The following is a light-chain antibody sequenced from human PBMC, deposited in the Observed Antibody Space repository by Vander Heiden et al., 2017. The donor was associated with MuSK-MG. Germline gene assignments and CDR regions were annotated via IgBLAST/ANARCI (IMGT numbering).Light chain of an antibody. V-gene: IGKV1-39*01. Sequence: DIQMTQSPSSLSASVGDRVTITCRASQILSTSLNWYQQKPGKAPKLLIYDTSSLQSGVPSRFSGSGSGTDFSLTIRSLQPEDFATYYCQQSYGFPSTFGQGTRLEIK. CDR1: QILSTS. CDR2: DTS. J-gene: IGKJ2*01. CDR3: QQSYGFPST.